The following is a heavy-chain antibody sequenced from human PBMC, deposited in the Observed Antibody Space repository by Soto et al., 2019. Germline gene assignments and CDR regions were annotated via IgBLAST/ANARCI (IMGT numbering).Heavy chain of an antibody. CDR3: AXNPVAALSRYAMDV. D-gene: IGHD2-15*01. CDR1: GFSLSNARMG. V-gene: IGHV2-26*01. Sequence: SGPTLVNPTETLTLTCTVSGFSLSNARMGVSWIRQPPGKALEWLAHIFSNDEKSYSTSLKSRLTISKDTSKSQVVLTMPNMDPVDTATYYCAXNPVAALSRYAMDVCGQGTTVTVSS. J-gene: IGHJ6*01. CDR2: IFSNDEK.